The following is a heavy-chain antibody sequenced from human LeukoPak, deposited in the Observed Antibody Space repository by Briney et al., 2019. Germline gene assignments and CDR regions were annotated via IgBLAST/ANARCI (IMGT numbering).Heavy chain of an antibody. D-gene: IGHD3-22*01. CDR1: GGSISSYY. Sequence: LETLSLTCTVSGGSISSYYWSWIRQPPGKGLEWIGYIYYSGSTNYNPSLKSRVTISVDTSKNQFSLKLSSVTAADTAVYYCARYVDYYDSSGIPEGFDPWGQGTLVTVSS. CDR2: IYYSGST. V-gene: IGHV4-59*01. J-gene: IGHJ5*02. CDR3: ARYVDYYDSSGIPEGFDP.